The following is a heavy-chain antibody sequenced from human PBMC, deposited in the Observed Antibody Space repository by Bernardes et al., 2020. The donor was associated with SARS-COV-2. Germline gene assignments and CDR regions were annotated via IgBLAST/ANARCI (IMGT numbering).Heavy chain of an antibody. J-gene: IGHJ5*01. V-gene: IGHV3-33*01. CDR3: ATEDGEWLES. Sequence: GGSLRLSCAASGFTFRDYTMHWVRQAPGKGLEWVAVIWHDGSREYYVDSVKGRFAFSRDNSNNTLYLQMNNLRVEDTALYRCATEDGEWLESWGQGTLVTVSS. D-gene: IGHD4-17*01. CDR2: IWHDGSRE. CDR1: GFTFRDYT.